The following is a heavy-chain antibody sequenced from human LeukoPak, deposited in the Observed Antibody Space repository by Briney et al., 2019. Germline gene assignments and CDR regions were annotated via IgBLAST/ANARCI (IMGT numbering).Heavy chain of an antibody. CDR2: IWYDGSNK. CDR1: GFTFSSYD. D-gene: IGHD3-10*01. J-gene: IGHJ3*02. CDR3: AKDQAGFGELFSDAFDI. Sequence: GGSLRLTCAASGFTFSSYDMHWVRQAPGKGLEWVAVIWYDGSNKYYADSVKGRFTISRDNSKNTLYLQMNSLRAEDTAVYYCAKDQAGFGELFSDAFDIWGQGTMVTVSS. V-gene: IGHV3-33*06.